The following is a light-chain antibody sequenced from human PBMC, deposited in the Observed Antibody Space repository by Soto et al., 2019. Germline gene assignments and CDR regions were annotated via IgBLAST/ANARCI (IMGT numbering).Light chain of an antibody. CDR1: RSDVGGYRF. CDR2: DVD. J-gene: IGLJ3*02. V-gene: IGLV2-11*01. CDR3: CSDAGGSTLV. Sequence: QSALTQPRSVSGSPGQSVTISCTGARSDVGGYRFVSWYQQHPDKAPKLMIYDVDKRPSGVPDRFSGSKSGNTASLTISGLQAEDEADYFCCSDAGGSTLVFGGGTQLTVL.